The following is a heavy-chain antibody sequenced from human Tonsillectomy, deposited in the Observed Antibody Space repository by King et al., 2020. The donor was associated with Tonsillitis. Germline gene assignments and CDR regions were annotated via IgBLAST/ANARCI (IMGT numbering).Heavy chain of an antibody. Sequence: VQLVESGAEVKKPGASVKVSCKASGYTFTSYGISWVRQAPGQGLEWMGWISSYNGKTHYVQKLQGRVSMTTDTSTSTAYMELRSLRSDDTAVYYCARESSGWYCYYYAMAVWGQGTTVTVSS. D-gene: IGHD6-19*01. J-gene: IGHJ6*02. CDR3: ARESSGWYCYYYAMAV. CDR1: GYTFTSYG. CDR2: ISSYNGKT. V-gene: IGHV1-18*04.